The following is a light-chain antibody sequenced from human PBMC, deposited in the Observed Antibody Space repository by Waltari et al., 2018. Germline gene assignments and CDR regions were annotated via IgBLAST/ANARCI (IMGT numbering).Light chain of an antibody. CDR3: QQYNDWYS. V-gene: IGKV3-15*01. CDR1: QGIASN. J-gene: IGKJ2*03. Sequence: EKVMPQSPATLSVSPGGVVTLSCRASQGIASNLAWYQYRPGQAPRLLIYDASTRASGIPSRFSGSWSGTEFTLTISGLQSDDSALYYCQQYNDWYSFGQGTKLEI. CDR2: DAS.